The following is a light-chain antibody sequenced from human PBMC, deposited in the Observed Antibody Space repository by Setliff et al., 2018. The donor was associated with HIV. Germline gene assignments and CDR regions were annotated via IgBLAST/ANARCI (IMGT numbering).Light chain of an antibody. V-gene: IGLV2-23*02. J-gene: IGLJ1*01. CDR2: EVS. CDR1: ASDVGKYDL. Sequence: QSVLAQPASVSGSPGQSITISCNGTASDVGKYDLVSWYQQRPGRAPNLIIYEVSKRPSGVSDRFSASKSGNTASLTISGVQPEDETDYFCCSYAGGDTYVFGSGTKVTVL. CDR3: CSYAGGDTYV.